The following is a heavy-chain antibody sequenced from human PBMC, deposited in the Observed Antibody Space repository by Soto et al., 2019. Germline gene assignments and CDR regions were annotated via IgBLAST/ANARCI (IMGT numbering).Heavy chain of an antibody. J-gene: IGHJ4*02. CDR2: INPSGGST. Sequence: QVQLVQSGAEVKKPGASVKVSCKASGYTFTSYYMHWVRQAPGQGLEWMGIINPSGGSTSYAQKFQGRVTMTRDTSTSTVYMELSSLRSEDTAVYYCARDPVTTVTTIGFDYWGQGTLVTVSS. V-gene: IGHV1-46*01. D-gene: IGHD4-17*01. CDR3: ARDPVTTVTTIGFDY. CDR1: GYTFTSYY.